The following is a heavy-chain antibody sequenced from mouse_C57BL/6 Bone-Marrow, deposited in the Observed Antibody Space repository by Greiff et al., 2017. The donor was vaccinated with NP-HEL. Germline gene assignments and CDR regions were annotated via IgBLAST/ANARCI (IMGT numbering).Heavy chain of an antibody. CDR2: ILPGSGST. Sequence: VQLQQSGAELMKPGASVKLSCKASGYTFTGYWIEWVKQRPGHGLEWIGDILPGSGSTNYNEKFKGKATLTADTSSNTAYMQLSSLTTEDSAICYCAREGTTVVGYWGRGTLVTVSA. CDR3: AREGTTVVGY. J-gene: IGHJ3*01. D-gene: IGHD1-1*01. V-gene: IGHV1-9*01. CDR1: GYTFTGYW.